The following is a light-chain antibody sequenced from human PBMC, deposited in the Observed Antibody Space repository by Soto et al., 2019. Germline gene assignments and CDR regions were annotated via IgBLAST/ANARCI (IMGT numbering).Light chain of an antibody. CDR2: DVS. J-gene: IGLJ2*01. CDR1: SSDVGGYNY. Sequence: QSALTQPASVSGSPGRSITISCTGTSSDVGGYNYVSWYQQHPGKAPKFMIYDVSNRPSGVSNRFSGSKSGNTASLTISGLQAEDEADYYCSSYTSSSTLVVFGGGTKLTVL. CDR3: SSYTSSSTLVV. V-gene: IGLV2-14*01.